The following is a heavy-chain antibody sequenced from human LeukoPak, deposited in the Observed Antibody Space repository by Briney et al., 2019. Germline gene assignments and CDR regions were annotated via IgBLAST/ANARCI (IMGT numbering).Heavy chain of an antibody. CDR3: ARSEEMATSLYYFDY. Sequence: SVKVSCKASGGTFSSYAISWVRQAPGQGLEWMGRIIPILGIANYAQKFQGRVTITADESTSTAYMELSSLRSEDTAVYSCARSEEMATSLYYFDYWGQGTLVTVSS. J-gene: IGHJ4*02. CDR1: GGTFSSYA. V-gene: IGHV1-69*04. CDR2: IIPILGIA. D-gene: IGHD5-24*01.